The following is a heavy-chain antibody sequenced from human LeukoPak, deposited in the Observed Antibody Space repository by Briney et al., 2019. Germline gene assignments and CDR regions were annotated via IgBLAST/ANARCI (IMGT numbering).Heavy chain of an antibody. V-gene: IGHV3-74*01. J-gene: IGHJ6*02. CDR3: TRGISYTMNI. CDR2: ISADGIRT. CDR1: GLTFSSHW. Sequence: PGGSLRLSCAASGLTFSSHWMHWVRQAPGKGPEWISLISADGIRTTYADSVKGRFIISRDNAKNTLYLQMSSLRAEDTAVYYCTRGISYTMNIWGQGTTVTVSS. D-gene: IGHD2/OR15-2a*01.